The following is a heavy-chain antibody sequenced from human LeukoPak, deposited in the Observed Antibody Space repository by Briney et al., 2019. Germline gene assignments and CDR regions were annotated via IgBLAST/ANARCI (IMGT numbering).Heavy chain of an antibody. Sequence: GGSLRLSCAASGFTVSSSFIYWVRRAPGKGLEWVSFIHRDDKTYYADSVKGRFTMSRDRSKNTLYLQMNSLGADDTAVYYCAREVISTPSYFGYWGQGILVTVSS. CDR1: GFTVSSSF. CDR3: AREVISTPSYFGY. V-gene: IGHV3-53*01. D-gene: IGHD2-2*01. J-gene: IGHJ4*02. CDR2: IHRDDKT.